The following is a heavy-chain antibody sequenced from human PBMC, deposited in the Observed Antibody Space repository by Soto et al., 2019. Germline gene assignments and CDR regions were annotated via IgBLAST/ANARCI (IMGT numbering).Heavy chain of an antibody. CDR2: IGTAGDT. D-gene: IGHD5-18*01. CDR1: GFTFSSYD. J-gene: IGHJ6*02. V-gene: IGHV3-13*01. CDR3: ARVSLTAMEYYGMDV. Sequence: GGSLRLSCAASGFTFSSYDMHWVRQATGKGLEWVSAIGTAGDTYYPGSVKGRFTISRENAKNSWYLQMNSLRAEDTAVYYCARVSLTAMEYYGMDVWGQGTTVTVSS.